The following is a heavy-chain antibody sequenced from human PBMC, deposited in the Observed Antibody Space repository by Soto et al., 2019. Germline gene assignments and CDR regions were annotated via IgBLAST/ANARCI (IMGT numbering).Heavy chain of an antibody. Sequence: AAVKVSCKPSGYTVTIYDLHLMLHAPVQRLEWMGIINPSGGSTRYAQKLQGRVVMTRDTSTNTVYMEMGRLRTEDTAVYYCARPLRFLDPREYYAMDVWGQGTTVTVSS. CDR1: GYTVTIYD. CDR2: INPSGGST. V-gene: IGHV1-46*04. CDR3: ARPLRFLDPREYYAMDV. D-gene: IGHD3-3*01. J-gene: IGHJ6*02.